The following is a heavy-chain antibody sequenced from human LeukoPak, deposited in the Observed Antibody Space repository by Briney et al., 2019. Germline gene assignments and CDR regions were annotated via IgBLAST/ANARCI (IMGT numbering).Heavy chain of an antibody. CDR3: ARVSRGYSSSWYFGY. CDR1: GFTLSNYW. V-gene: IGHV3-74*01. Sequence: PGGSLRLSCAASGFTLSNYWMHWVRQVPGEGLVWVSRINFDGSSTNYADSVKGRFTISRDNAKNTLYLQMNSLRAEDTAVYYCARVSRGYSSSWYFGYWGQGTLVTVSS. J-gene: IGHJ4*02. CDR2: INFDGSST. D-gene: IGHD6-13*01.